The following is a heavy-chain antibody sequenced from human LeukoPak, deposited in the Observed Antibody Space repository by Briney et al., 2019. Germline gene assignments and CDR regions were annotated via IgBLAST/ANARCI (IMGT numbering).Heavy chain of an antibody. CDR1: GYTFTSYG. Sequence: ASVKVSCKASGYTFTSYGISWVRQAPGQGLEWMGWISAYNGNTNYAQKPQGRVTMTTDTSTSTAYMELRSLRSDDTAVYYCARDHTIFGVRSFGYWGQGTLVTVSS. CDR2: ISAYNGNT. J-gene: IGHJ4*02. D-gene: IGHD3-3*01. V-gene: IGHV1-18*01. CDR3: ARDHTIFGVRSFGY.